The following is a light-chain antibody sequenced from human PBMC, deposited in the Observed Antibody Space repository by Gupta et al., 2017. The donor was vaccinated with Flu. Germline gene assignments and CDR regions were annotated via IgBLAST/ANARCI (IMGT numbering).Light chain of an antibody. V-gene: IGKV1-33*01. CDR2: EAS. Sequence: DIQMTQSLSSLSASVGDRVTITCQASQDISHYLNWYQQKPGKAPKVLIYEASHLEAGVPSRFTGGGSGTDFALTIDSLQPEDIGTYFCQQYSLVPRTFGQGTKLEIK. CDR1: QDISHY. CDR3: QQYSLVPRT. J-gene: IGKJ2*01.